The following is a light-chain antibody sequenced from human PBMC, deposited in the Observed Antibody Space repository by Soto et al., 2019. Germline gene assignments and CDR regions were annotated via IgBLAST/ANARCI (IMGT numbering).Light chain of an antibody. Sequence: LTQPPSVSGAPGQRVTISCTGGSANIGTGYDVHWYQQVPGTAPKLLIYGNNNRPSGIPDRFSGSKSDTSASLAIAGLQAEDEADYYCQSYDSGLSTYVFGTGTKLTVL. CDR2: GNN. J-gene: IGLJ1*01. V-gene: IGLV1-40*01. CDR1: SANIGTGYD. CDR3: QSYDSGLSTYV.